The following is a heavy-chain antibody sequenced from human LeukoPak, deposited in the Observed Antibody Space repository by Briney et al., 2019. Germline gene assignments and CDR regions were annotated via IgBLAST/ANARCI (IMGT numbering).Heavy chain of an antibody. CDR1: GASISSSRYS. Sequence: PSETLSLTCTVSGASISSSRYSWGWIRQPPGKGLEWIGSIYYSGSTYYNPSLKSRVTISVDTSKNQFSLKLRSVTAADTAVYYCAGIPAVADGTGFDYWGQGTLVTVSS. J-gene: IGHJ4*02. D-gene: IGHD6-19*01. V-gene: IGHV4-39*01. CDR3: AGIPAVADGTGFDY. CDR2: IYYSGST.